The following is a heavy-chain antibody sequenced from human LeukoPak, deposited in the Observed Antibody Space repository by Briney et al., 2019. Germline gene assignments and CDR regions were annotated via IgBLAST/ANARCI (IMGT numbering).Heavy chain of an antibody. Sequence: SETLSLTCAAYGGSFSGYYWSWIRQPPGKGLEWIGEINHSGSTNYNPSLKSRVTISVDTSKNQFSLKLSSVTAADTAVYYCARGCVAVTGGVDYWGQGTLVTVSS. J-gene: IGHJ4*02. V-gene: IGHV4-34*01. D-gene: IGHD6-19*01. CDR1: GGSFSGYY. CDR2: INHSGST. CDR3: ARGCVAVTGGVDY.